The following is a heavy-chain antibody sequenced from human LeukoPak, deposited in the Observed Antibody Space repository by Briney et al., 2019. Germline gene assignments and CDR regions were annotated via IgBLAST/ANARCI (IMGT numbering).Heavy chain of an antibody. V-gene: IGHV3-30*04. Sequence: GGSLRLSCAASGFTFSSYAMHWVRQAPGEGLEWVAVISYDGSNKYYADSVKGRFTISRDNSKNTLYLQMNSLRAEDTAVYYCARDIQQWLVLAPDYWGQGTLVTVSS. J-gene: IGHJ4*02. CDR1: GFTFSSYA. D-gene: IGHD6-19*01. CDR2: ISYDGSNK. CDR3: ARDIQQWLVLAPDY.